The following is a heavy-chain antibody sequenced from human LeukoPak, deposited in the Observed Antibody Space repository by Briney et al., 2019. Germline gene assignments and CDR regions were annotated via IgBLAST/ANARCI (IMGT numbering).Heavy chain of an antibody. CDR1: GYTFTNFG. CDR3: ARSHSGSLRAPFDY. J-gene: IGHJ4*02. Sequence: ASVKVSCKASGYTFTNFGLIWVRQAPGQGLEWMGWISPYNGDTKYAQGIQDRVTMATDTSTTTAYMELRSLRSDDTALYYCARSHSGSLRAPFDYWGQGTLVTVSS. D-gene: IGHD3-10*01. CDR2: ISPYNGDT. V-gene: IGHV1-18*01.